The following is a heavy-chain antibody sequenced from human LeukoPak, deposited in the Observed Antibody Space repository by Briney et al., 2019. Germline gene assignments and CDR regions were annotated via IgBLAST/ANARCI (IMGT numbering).Heavy chain of an antibody. CDR3: SRTDCSITNCPVAMDV. D-gene: IGHD2-2*01. V-gene: IGHV3-21*01. Sequence: PGGSLRLSCAASGFXFSSYSINWVRQAQGKGQEWVSHISSSSGFIYYADSVRGRFTISRDNAKNSLFLQMNSLRAEDTAVYYCSRTDCSITNCPVAMDVWGQGTTVTVSS. J-gene: IGHJ6*02. CDR2: ISSSSGFI. CDR1: GFXFSSYS.